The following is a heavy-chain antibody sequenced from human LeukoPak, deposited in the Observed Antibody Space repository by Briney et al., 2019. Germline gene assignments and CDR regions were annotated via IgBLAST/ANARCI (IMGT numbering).Heavy chain of an antibody. Sequence: GGSLRLSCVTSGFTFSGYWMHWVRQGPEKGLELVSRIDNDGHGIIYADSEKGRFTTSRDNVKNTLYLQMNSLRVEDTAAYYCAAGGGWDPSFGVVTHIDAWGKGTTVVVS. V-gene: IGHV3-74*01. CDR3: AAGGGWDPSFGVVTHIDA. J-gene: IGHJ6*03. CDR2: IDNDGHGI. CDR1: GFTFSGYW. D-gene: IGHD3-3*01.